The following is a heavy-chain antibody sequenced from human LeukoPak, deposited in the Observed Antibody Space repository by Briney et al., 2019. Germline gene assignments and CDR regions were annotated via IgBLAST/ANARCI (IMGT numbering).Heavy chain of an antibody. CDR3: TRNER. J-gene: IGHJ4*02. D-gene: IGHD1-1*01. CDR2: IKEDGSEK. CDR1: GFTFSTSW. Sequence: PGGSLRLSCVASGFTFSTSWMGWARQALGRGLEWVASIKEDGSEKKFVESVKGRFSISRDNAKNSVYLQMNSLKVEDTAVYYCTRNERWGQGTLVTVSS. V-gene: IGHV3-7*03.